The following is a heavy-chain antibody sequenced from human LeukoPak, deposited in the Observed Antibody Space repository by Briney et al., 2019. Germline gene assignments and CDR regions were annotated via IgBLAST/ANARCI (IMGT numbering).Heavy chain of an antibody. CDR1: GFTFSSYA. CDR2: ISYDGSNK. Sequence: GGSLRLSCAASGFTFSSYAMHWVRQAPGKGLEWVAVISYDGSNKYYADSVKGRFTISRDNSKNTLYLQMNSRRAEDTAVYYCALRSWPFDYWGQGTLVTVSS. J-gene: IGHJ4*02. D-gene: IGHD2-15*01. CDR3: ALRSWPFDY. V-gene: IGHV3-30*04.